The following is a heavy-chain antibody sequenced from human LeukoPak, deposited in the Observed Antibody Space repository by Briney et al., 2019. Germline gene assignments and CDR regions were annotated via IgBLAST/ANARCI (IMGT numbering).Heavy chain of an antibody. V-gene: IGHV4-39*01. J-gene: IGHJ4*02. CDR3: ASNWGGDEYYFDY. D-gene: IGHD7-27*01. Sequence: SSETLSLTCTVSGGSIRSSSYYWGWIRQPPGKGLEWIASIYYSGSTYYNPSLKSRVTISVDTSKNQFSLRLSSVTTADTAVYYCASNWGGDEYYFDYWGQGSLVTVSS. CDR2: IYYSGST. CDR1: GGSIRSSSYY.